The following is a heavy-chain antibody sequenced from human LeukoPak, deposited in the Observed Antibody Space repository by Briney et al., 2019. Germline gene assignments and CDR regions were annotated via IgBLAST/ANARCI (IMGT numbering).Heavy chain of an antibody. D-gene: IGHD2-21*01. CDR1: GFTVSSNY. J-gene: IGHJ4*02. CDR3: ARVEIPWSFDY. V-gene: IGHV3-53*01. Sequence: GGSLRLSCAASGFTVSSNYMTWIRQAPGERLEWVSIVYSGGDTYYADSVKGRFTMSRDNSKNMLYLQMNSLRAEDTAVYYCARVEIPWSFDYWGQGTLVTVSS. CDR2: VYSGGDT.